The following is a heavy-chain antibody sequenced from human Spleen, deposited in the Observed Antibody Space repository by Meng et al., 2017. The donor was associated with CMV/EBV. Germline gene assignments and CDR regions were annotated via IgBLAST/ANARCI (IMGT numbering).Heavy chain of an antibody. CDR3: ARVLEDVVVIVPNYYYGMDV. Sequence: GESLKISCAASGFTFASYTMTWVRQSPGKGLEWVSSISSSSSYMFYKDSVRGRFTISRDNAKKSVFLQMNNLRAGDTGIYYCARVLEDVVVIVPNYYYGMDVWGQGTTVTVSS. V-gene: IGHV3-21*01. CDR1: GFTFASYT. CDR2: ISSSSSYM. J-gene: IGHJ6*01. D-gene: IGHD2-8*01.